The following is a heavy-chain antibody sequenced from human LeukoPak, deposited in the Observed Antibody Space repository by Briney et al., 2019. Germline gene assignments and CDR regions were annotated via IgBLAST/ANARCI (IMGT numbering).Heavy chain of an antibody. CDR2: IWYDGSNK. CDR1: GFTFSSYG. Sequence: GGSLRLSCAASGFTFSSYGMHWVRQAPGKGLGWVAVIWYDGSNKYYADSVKGRFTISRDNSKNTLYLQMNSLRAEDTAVYYRAKVAVPAAMGGYYYYMDVWGKGTTVTVSS. V-gene: IGHV3-33*06. J-gene: IGHJ6*03. CDR3: AKVAVPAAMGGYYYYMDV. D-gene: IGHD2-2*01.